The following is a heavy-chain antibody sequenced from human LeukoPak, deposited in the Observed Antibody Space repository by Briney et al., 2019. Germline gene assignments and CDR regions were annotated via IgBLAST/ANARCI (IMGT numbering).Heavy chain of an antibody. D-gene: IGHD6-13*01. J-gene: IGHJ6*02. V-gene: IGHV1-18*01. CDR1: GYTFTSYG. CDR2: ISAYNGNT. Sequence: ASVKVSCKASGYTFTSYGISWVRQAPGQGLEWMGWISAYNGNTNYAQKLQGRVTMTTDTSTGTAYMELRSLRSDDTAVYYCARSSSSWSLSYYYYYGMDVWGQGTTVTVSS. CDR3: ARSSSSWSLSYYYYYGMDV.